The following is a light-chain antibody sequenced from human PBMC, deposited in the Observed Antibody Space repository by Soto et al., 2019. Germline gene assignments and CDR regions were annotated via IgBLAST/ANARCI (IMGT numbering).Light chain of an antibody. V-gene: IGKV3-15*01. Sequence: EIVMTQSPTTLCVSTRDRATLSCRASQSISSNLAWYQQKPGQAPKLLIHGASTRATGIPARFSGSGSGTEFTLTISSLQSEDFAVYYCQQYSNWPRTFGQGTKVDIK. J-gene: IGKJ1*01. CDR2: GAS. CDR1: QSISSN. CDR3: QQYSNWPRT.